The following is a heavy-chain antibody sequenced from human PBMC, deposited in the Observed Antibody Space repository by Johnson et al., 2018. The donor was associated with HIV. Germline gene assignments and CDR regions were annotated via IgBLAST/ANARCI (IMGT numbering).Heavy chain of an antibody. CDR2: IFSVGGA. V-gene: IGHV3-66*02. CDR3: AKEEGLRRELFADDAFDI. D-gene: IGHD4-23*01. J-gene: IGHJ3*02. Sequence: EKLVESGGGLVQPGGSLRLSCAASGITVSSNYMSWVRQAPGKGLEWVSVIFSVGGAYYADSVKGRFIISRDNSKNTLYLQMNSLSAEDTAVYYWAKEEGLRRELFADDAFDIWGQGTMVTVSS. CDR1: GITVSSNY.